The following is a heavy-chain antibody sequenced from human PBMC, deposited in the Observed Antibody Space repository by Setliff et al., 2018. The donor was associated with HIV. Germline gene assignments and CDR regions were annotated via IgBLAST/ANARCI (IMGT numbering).Heavy chain of an antibody. CDR3: ARKYYDILTGIYYYMDV. D-gene: IGHD3-9*01. J-gene: IGHJ6*03. Sequence: SETLSLTCTVSGDFISSGNFHWNWIRQPAGKGPEWIGLIYTRGSVSYNPSLMSRVTISLDTSKNQLSLKLSSVTAADTAVYYCARKYYDILTGIYYYMDVWGKGTTVTVSS. V-gene: IGHV4-61*02. CDR1: GDFISSGNFH. CDR2: IYTRGSV.